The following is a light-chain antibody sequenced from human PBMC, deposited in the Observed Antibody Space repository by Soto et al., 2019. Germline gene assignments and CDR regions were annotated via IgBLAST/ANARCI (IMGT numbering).Light chain of an antibody. CDR1: QTINNN. V-gene: IGKV3-15*01. Sequence: MTPAVATLSVSPRERATLSFMASQTINNNVAWYQLKDGQVPRLVIYGASTRATDIPARFSGSGSGTDFTLTISSLQSEDFAEYHCQQYNNWPQTFGQGTKVDIK. J-gene: IGKJ1*01. CDR3: QQYNNWPQT. CDR2: GAS.